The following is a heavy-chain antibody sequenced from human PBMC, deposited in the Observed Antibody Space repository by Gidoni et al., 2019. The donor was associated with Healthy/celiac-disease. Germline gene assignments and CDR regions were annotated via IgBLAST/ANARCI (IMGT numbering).Heavy chain of an antibody. D-gene: IGHD1-1*01. J-gene: IGHJ5*02. V-gene: IGHV4-39*01. Sequence: QLQLQESGPGLVKPSETLSLTCTVSGGSISSSSYYWGWIRQPPGKGLEWIGSIYYSGSTYYNPSLKSRVTISVDTSKNQFSLKLSSVTAADTAVYYCARQEGYVWFDPWGQGTLVTVSS. CDR2: IYYSGST. CDR3: ARQEGYVWFDP. CDR1: GGSISSSSYY.